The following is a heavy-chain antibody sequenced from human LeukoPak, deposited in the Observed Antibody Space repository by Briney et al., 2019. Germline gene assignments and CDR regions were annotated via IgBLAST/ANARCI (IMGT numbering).Heavy chain of an antibody. CDR1: GYTFTSYG. J-gene: IGHJ4*02. D-gene: IGHD3-10*01. CDR3: ARDGVLLWFGDHSPIDY. V-gene: IGHV1-18*01. Sequence: ASVKVSCKASGYTFTSYGISWVRQAPGQKLEWMGWMTAYNANTNYAQKLQGRVTMTTDTSTSTAYMELRSLRSDDTAVYYCARDGVLLWFGDHSPIDYWGQGTLVTVSS. CDR2: MTAYNANT.